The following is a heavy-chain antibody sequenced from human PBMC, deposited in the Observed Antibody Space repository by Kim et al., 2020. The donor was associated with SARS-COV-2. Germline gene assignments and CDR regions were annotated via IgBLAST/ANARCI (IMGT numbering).Heavy chain of an antibody. V-gene: IGHV3-64D*09. Sequence: GGSLRLSCSASGFTFSNYAMRWVRQAPGKGLEYVSTISRDGGMTYYADSVKGRFTISRDNSQNTLYLQMSSLRAEDTAVYYCVKSSPRVVPTHFDYWGQG. CDR2: ISRDGGMT. CDR1: GFTFSNYA. J-gene: IGHJ4*02. CDR3: VKSSPRVVPTHFDY. D-gene: IGHD2-15*01.